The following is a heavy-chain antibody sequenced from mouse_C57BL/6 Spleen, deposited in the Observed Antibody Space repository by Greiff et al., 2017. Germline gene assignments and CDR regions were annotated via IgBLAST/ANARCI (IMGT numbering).Heavy chain of an antibody. CDR1: GYTFTDYY. CDR3: ARGAYGNYAPFAY. J-gene: IGHJ3*01. Sequence: EVQLQQSGPELVKPGASVKISCKASGYTFTDYYMNWVKQSHGKSLEWIGDINPNNGGTSYNQKFKGKATLTVDKSSSTAYMELRSLTSEDSAVYYCARGAYGNYAPFAYWGQGTLVTVSA. CDR2: INPNNGGT. D-gene: IGHD2-10*02. V-gene: IGHV1-26*01.